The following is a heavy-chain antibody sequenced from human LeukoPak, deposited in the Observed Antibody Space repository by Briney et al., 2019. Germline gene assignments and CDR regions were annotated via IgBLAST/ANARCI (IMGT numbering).Heavy chain of an antibody. CDR2: ISSSSSYI. J-gene: IGHJ6*02. CDR3: ARDPPARYDFWSGYYTNYYYGMDV. CDR1: GFTFSSYS. V-gene: IGHV3-21*01. Sequence: GGSLRLSCAASGFTFSSYSMNWVRQAPGKGLEWVSSISSSSSYIYYADSVKGRFTISRDNAKNSLYLQMNSLRAEDTAVYYCARDPPARYDFWSGYYTNYYYGMDVWGQGTTVTVSS. D-gene: IGHD3-3*01.